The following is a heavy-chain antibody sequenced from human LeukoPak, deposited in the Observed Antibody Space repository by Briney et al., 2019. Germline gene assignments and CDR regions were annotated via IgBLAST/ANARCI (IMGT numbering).Heavy chain of an antibody. CDR2: ISERGHST. D-gene: IGHD2-2*01. J-gene: IGHJ4*02. Sequence: GGSLRLSCASSGFSFSNYGMIWVRQAPGKGLEWVSEISERGHSTNYADSVKGRFTISRDNSKNTLYLQMNSLRAEDTAVYYCARGVVPAAFDYWGQGTLVTVSS. V-gene: IGHV3-23*01. CDR1: GFSFSNYG. CDR3: ARGVVPAAFDY.